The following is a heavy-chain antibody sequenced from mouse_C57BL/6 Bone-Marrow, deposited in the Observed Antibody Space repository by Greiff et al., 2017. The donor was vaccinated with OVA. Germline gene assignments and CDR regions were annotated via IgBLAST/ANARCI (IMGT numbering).Heavy chain of an antibody. J-gene: IGHJ3*01. Sequence: EVKLMESGGGLVQPGGSMKLSCAASGFTFSDAWMDWVRQSPEKGLEWVAEIRNKANNHATYYAESVKGRFTISRDDSKSSVYLQMNSLRAEDTGIYYCTRDSSGPFAYWGQGTLVTVSA. CDR3: TRDSSGPFAY. CDR1: GFTFSDAW. V-gene: IGHV6-6*01. CDR2: IRNKANNHAT. D-gene: IGHD3-2*02.